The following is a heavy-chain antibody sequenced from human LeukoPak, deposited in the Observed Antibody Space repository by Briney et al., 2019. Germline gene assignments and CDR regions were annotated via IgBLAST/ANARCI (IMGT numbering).Heavy chain of an antibody. D-gene: IGHD5-18*01. CDR2: INSNGGST. J-gene: IGHJ2*01. Sequence: GGSLRLSCAASGFTFNMSWMYWVRQAPGKGLEYVSDINSNGGSTYYANSVKGRFTISRDNSRNTLYLQMASLRVEDMAVYYCARRWPARDTVLVSTMIKWYFDLWGRGTLVTVSS. V-gene: IGHV3-64*01. CDR3: ARRWPARDTVLVSTMIKWYFDL. CDR1: GFTFNMSW.